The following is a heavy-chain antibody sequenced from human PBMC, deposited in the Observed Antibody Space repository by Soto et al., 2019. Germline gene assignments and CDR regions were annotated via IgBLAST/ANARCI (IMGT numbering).Heavy chain of an antibody. CDR3: AGARPAYCSSSTCHLFAFDI. CDR2: IVPMPGIA. D-gene: IGHD2-2*01. Sequence: QVQLVQSGAEVKKPGSSVKVSCKASGGTFSSYTINWVRQAPGQGLEWMGRIVPMPGIANYAQKFQGRVTITADKSTSTAYMELSSLRSEDTAVYYCAGARPAYCSSSTCHLFAFDIWGQGTMVTVSS. J-gene: IGHJ3*02. CDR1: GGTFSSYT. V-gene: IGHV1-69*02.